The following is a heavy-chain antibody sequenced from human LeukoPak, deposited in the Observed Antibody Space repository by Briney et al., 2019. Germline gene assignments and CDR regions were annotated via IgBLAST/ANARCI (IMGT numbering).Heavy chain of an antibody. D-gene: IGHD6-13*01. J-gene: IGHJ6*03. CDR3: ARNIAALTLYYYYMDV. CDR2: INPNSGGT. CDR1: GYTFTGYY. V-gene: IGHV1-2*02. Sequence: GASVKVSCKASGYTFTGYYMHWVRQAPGQGLEWMGWINPNSGGTNYAQKFQGRVTMTRDTSISTAYMELSRLRSDDTAVYYCARNIAALTLYYYYMDVWGKGTTVTVSS.